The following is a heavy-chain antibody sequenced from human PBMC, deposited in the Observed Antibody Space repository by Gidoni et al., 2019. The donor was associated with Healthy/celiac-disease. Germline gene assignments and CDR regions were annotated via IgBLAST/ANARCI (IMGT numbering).Heavy chain of an antibody. CDR1: GGPIRSYY. CDR3: ARCDRPYYFDY. CDR2: IYYSGST. Sequence: QVQLQESGPGLVKPSETLSLTCTVSGGPIRSYYWRWIRQPPGKGLEWIGYIYYSGSTNYNPSLKSRVTISVDTSKNQFSLKLSSVTAADTAVYYCARCDRPYYFDYWGQGTLVTVSS. J-gene: IGHJ4*02. D-gene: IGHD2-21*01. V-gene: IGHV4-59*01.